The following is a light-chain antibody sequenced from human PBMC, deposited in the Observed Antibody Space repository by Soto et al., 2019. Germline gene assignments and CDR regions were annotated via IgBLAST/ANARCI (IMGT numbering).Light chain of an antibody. Sequence: QSALTQPASVSASPGQSISISCTGTTNDVGAFDYVSWYQQHPGKPPKLIIYEIFNRPSGVSNRFSGSKSGNTASLTISGLQAEDEADYYCSSYTVSSTSHVVFGGGTKVTVL. CDR3: SSYTVSSTSHVV. V-gene: IGLV2-14*01. CDR1: TNDVGAFDY. J-gene: IGLJ2*01. CDR2: EIF.